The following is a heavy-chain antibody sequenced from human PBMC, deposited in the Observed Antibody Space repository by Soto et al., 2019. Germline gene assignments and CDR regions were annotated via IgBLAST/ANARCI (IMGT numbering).Heavy chain of an antibody. CDR1: GYTFTGYY. D-gene: IGHD3-3*01. Sequence: ASVKVSCKASGYTFTGYYMHWVRQAPGQGLEWMGWINPNSGGTNYAQKFQGRVTMTRDTSISTAYMELSRLRSDDTAVYYCARDRVTIFGVVIIGYYGMDVWGQGTTVTVSS. J-gene: IGHJ6*02. V-gene: IGHV1-2*02. CDR3: ARDRVTIFGVVIIGYYGMDV. CDR2: INPNSGGT.